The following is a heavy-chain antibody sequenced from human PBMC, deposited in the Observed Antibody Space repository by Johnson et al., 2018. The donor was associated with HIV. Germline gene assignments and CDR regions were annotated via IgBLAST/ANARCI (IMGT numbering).Heavy chain of an antibody. D-gene: IGHD3-22*01. CDR1: GFTFSSYA. CDR2: ISGSSGSTI. J-gene: IGHJ3*02. V-gene: IGHV3-48*04. CDR3: ARPGYYDSSGLDAFDI. Sequence: VQLVESGGGLVQPGGSLRLSCADSGFTFSSYAMSWVRQAPGKGLEWVSAISGSSGSTIYYADSVKGRFTISRDNAKNSLYLQMNSLRAEDTAVYYCARPGYYDSSGLDAFDIWGQGTMVTVSS.